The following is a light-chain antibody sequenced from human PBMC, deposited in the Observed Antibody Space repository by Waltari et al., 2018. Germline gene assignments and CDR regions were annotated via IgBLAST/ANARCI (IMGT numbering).Light chain of an antibody. J-gene: IGLJ1*01. Sequence: QSALTQPASVSGTPGQSITLSCTGTSSDVGNYDLVSWYHQHPGKAPKLLVGEVIKRPSGVSSRFAGSKSGKTASLTISGLQAEDEADYYGCSYAGLGTYVFGSGTKVTVL. CDR2: EVI. CDR1: SSDVGNYDL. CDR3: CSYAGLGTYV. V-gene: IGLV2-23*02.